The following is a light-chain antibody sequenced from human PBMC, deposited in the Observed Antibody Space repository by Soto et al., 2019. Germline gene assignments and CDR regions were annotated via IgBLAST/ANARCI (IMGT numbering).Light chain of an antibody. CDR3: QQSYSPPFS. CDR1: QTISSY. Sequence: DIQMTQSPSSLSASGGDGVTITCWTNQTISSYLNWYQQKPGTAPKLLIYAAATLQSGVPSRFSGRGFATDFTLTISSLQPEDFATYFCQQSYSPPFSFGPGTTVDIK. J-gene: IGKJ3*01. V-gene: IGKV1-39*01. CDR2: AAA.